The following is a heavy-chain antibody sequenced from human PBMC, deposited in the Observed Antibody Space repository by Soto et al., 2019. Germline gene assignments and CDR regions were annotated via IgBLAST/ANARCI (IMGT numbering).Heavy chain of an antibody. CDR1: GYTFTSYG. CDR2: ISAYNGNT. V-gene: IGHV1-18*01. CDR3: AKARAQYYDFWSGYPVDY. D-gene: IGHD3-3*01. Sequence: ASVKVSCKASGYTFTSYGISWVRQAPGQGLEWMGWISAYNGNTNYAQKLQGRVTMTTDTSTSTAYMELNSLRAEDTAVYYCAKARAQYYDFWSGYPVDYWGQGTLVTVSS. J-gene: IGHJ4*02.